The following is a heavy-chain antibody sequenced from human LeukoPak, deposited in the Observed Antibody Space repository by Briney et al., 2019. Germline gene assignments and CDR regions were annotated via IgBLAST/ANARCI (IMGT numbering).Heavy chain of an antibody. CDR3: ARAPDYGDYVGYFDF. Sequence: GRSLRLSCAASGFVFSTYGIHWVRQAPGKGLEWVAGIRYDGTTKYYADSVKGRFTISRDNSKNTVSLQMDSLRAEDTAVYSCARAPDYGDYVGYFDFWGQGAQVTVSS. V-gene: IGHV3-33*01. CDR1: GFVFSTYG. J-gene: IGHJ4*02. D-gene: IGHD4-17*01. CDR2: IRYDGTTK.